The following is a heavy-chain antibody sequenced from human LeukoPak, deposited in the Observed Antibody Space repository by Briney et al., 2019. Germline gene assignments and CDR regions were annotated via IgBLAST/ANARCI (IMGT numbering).Heavy chain of an antibody. CDR2: INPKSGGT. V-gene: IGHV1-2*02. CDR3: ATSIAVAGTGWFDP. CDR1: GYSFTDYY. Sequence: ASVKVSCKTSGYSFTDYYMHWVRQAPGQGLEWMGWINPKSGGTNSAQRFQGRVTMTEDTSTDTAYMELSSLRSEDTAVYYCATSIAVAGTGWFDPWGQGTLVTVSS. D-gene: IGHD6-19*01. J-gene: IGHJ5*02.